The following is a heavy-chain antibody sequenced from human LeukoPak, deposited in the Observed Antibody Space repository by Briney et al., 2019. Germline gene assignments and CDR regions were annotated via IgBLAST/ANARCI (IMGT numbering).Heavy chain of an antibody. D-gene: IGHD6-13*01. Sequence: SETLSLTCTVSGGSISSHYWSWIRQPPGKVLEWIGYIYYSGTTNYNPSLKSRVTISVDTSKSQFSLKLSSVTAADTAVYYCARGVYIAAAQYGYWGQGTLVTVSS. CDR1: GGSISSHY. CDR2: IYYSGTT. V-gene: IGHV4-59*11. CDR3: ARGVYIAAAQYGY. J-gene: IGHJ4*02.